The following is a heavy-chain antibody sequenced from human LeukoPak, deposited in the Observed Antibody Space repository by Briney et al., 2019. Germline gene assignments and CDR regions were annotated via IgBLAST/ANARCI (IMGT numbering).Heavy chain of an antibody. D-gene: IGHD3-22*01. CDR2: IYYSGST. Sequence: SETLSLTCTVSGGSISSSSYYWGWIRQPPGKGLEWIGSIYYSGSTYYNPSLKSRVTISVDTSKNQFSLKLSSVTAADTAVYYCARDKGVGNYYDSRNYYYYYMDVWGKGTTVTISS. CDR3: ARDKGVGNYYDSRNYYYYYMDV. CDR1: GGSISSSSYY. V-gene: IGHV4-39*07. J-gene: IGHJ6*03.